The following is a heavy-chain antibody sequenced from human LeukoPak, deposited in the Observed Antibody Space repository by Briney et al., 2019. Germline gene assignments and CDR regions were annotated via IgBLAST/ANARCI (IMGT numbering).Heavy chain of an antibody. CDR1: GFTFDDYA. Sequence: GGSLRLSCAASGFTFDDYAMHWVRQAPGKGLEWVSSISWNSDSIDYADSVKGRFTISRDNAKNSLYLQMNSLRTEDTALYYCAKDRANYYYYGMDVWGQGTTVTVSS. CDR2: ISWNSDSI. V-gene: IGHV3-9*01. CDR3: AKDRANYYYYGMDV. J-gene: IGHJ6*02.